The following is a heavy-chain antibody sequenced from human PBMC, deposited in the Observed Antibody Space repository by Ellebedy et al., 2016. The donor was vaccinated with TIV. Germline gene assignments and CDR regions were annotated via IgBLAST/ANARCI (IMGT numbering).Heavy chain of an antibody. CDR2: IIPLLETV. V-gene: IGHV1-69*13. D-gene: IGHD3-9*01. J-gene: IGHJ5*02. Sequence: SVKVSCXASGGTFSSYAFSWVRQAPGQGLEWMGGIIPLLETVNYAPKFQGRVTLTADESTTTVYMVLNSLRPEDTAVYYCARDAYTMRNNDWYLGFDPWGQGTLVTVSS. CDR1: GGTFSSYA. CDR3: ARDAYTMRNNDWYLGFDP.